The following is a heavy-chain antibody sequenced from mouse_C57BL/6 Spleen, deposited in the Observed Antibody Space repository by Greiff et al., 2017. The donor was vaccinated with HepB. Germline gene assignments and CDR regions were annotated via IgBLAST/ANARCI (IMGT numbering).Heavy chain of an antibody. Sequence: LQQSGAELVRPGASVKLSCKASGYTFTDYYINWVKQRPGQGLEWIARIYPGSGNTYYNEKFKGKATLTAEKSSSTAYMQLSSRTSEDSAVYFCAREIVYYDGSRGYVDVWGTGTTVTVSS. CDR2: IYPGSGNT. J-gene: IGHJ1*03. CDR1: GYTFTDYY. D-gene: IGHD1-1*01. CDR3: AREIVYYDGSRGYVDV. V-gene: IGHV1-76*01.